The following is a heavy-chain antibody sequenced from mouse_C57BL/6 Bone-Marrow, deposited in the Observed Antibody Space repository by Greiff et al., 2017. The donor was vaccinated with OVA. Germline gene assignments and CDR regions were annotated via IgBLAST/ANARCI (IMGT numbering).Heavy chain of an antibody. J-gene: IGHJ1*03. CDR1: GYTFTSYW. D-gene: IGHD1-1*01. V-gene: IGHV1-64*01. Sequence: QVQLQQPGAELVKPGASVKLSCKASGYTFTSYWMHWVKQRPGQGLEWIGMIHPNSGSTNYNEKFKSKATLTVDKSSSTAYMQLSSLTSEDSAVYYCARRDYYGSSYCYFDVWGTGTTVTVSS. CDR3: ARRDYYGSSYCYFDV. CDR2: IHPNSGST.